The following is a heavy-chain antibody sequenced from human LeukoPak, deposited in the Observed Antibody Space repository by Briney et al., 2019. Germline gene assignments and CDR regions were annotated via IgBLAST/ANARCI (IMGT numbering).Heavy chain of an antibody. J-gene: IGHJ4*02. D-gene: IGHD1-26*01. CDR3: VRSKWELGY. Sequence: GGSLRLSCAASGFTFTDHYMAWIRQAPGKGLEWVSYISSSGTAYHADSVKGRFTIYRDNDKSSVHLQMNTLRAEDTAVYYCVRSKWELGYWGQGTLVTVSS. V-gene: IGHV3-11*01. CDR2: ISSSGTA. CDR1: GFTFTDHY.